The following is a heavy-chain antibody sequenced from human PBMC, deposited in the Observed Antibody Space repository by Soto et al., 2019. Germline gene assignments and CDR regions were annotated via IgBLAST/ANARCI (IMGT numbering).Heavy chain of an antibody. V-gene: IGHV1-18*01. CDR2: ISDYSGNT. CDR1: GDTFTSYG. D-gene: IGHD2-2*01. Sequence: DSVKVSCKASGDTFTSYGSSWVRHAPGQGLEWMGWISDYSGNTNYAQKLQGRVTMTTDTSTSTAYMELRSLRSDDTAVYYCERFPPYCSGTSCYFDYWG. J-gene: IGHJ4*03. CDR3: ERFPPYCSGTSCYFDY.